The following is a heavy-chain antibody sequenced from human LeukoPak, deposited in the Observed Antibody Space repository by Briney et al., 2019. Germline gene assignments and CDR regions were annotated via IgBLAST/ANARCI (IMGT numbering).Heavy chain of an antibody. Sequence: PGGSLRLSCAASGFTFSSYWMHWVRQAPGKGLVWVSRINSDGSSTRYADSVKGRFTISRDNAKNTLYPQMNSLRAEDTAVYYCASLEYSSSQGRDYWGQGTLVTVSS. CDR3: ASLEYSSSQGRDY. J-gene: IGHJ4*02. CDR1: GFTFSSYW. CDR2: INSDGSST. V-gene: IGHV3-74*01. D-gene: IGHD6-6*01.